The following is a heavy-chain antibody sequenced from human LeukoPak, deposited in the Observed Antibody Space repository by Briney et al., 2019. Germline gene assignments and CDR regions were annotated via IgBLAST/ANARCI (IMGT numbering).Heavy chain of an antibody. V-gene: IGHV1-18*01. CDR2: ISAYNGNT. J-gene: IGHJ4*02. CDR3: AREGPVAVAGLDY. D-gene: IGHD6-19*01. Sequence: ASVKVSCKASGYTFTNYGISWVRQAPGQGLEWVGWISAYNGNTNYAQNLQARVTMTTDTSTSAAYMELRSLISDDTAVYYCAREGPVAVAGLDYWGQGTLVTVSS. CDR1: GYTFTNYG.